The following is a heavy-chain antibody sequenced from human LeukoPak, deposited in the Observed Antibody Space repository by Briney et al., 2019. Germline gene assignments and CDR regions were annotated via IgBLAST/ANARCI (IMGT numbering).Heavy chain of an antibody. D-gene: IGHD4-17*01. Sequence: SETLSLTCTVSGGSISSGSYYWSWIRQPAGKGLEWIGRIYTSGSTNYNPSLKSRVTISVDTSKNQFSLKLSSVTAADTAVYYCARVPTVNYYYYMDVWGKGTTVTVSS. CDR1: GGSISSGSYY. V-gene: IGHV4-61*02. J-gene: IGHJ6*03. CDR3: ARVPTVNYYYYMDV. CDR2: IYTSGST.